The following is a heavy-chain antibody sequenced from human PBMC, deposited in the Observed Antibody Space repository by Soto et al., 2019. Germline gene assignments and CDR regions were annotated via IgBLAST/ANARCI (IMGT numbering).Heavy chain of an antibody. CDR1: GGSISSSSYY. V-gene: IGHV4-39*01. CDR3: ATQDSSSWYEIDP. D-gene: IGHD6-13*01. Sequence: ASETLSLTCTVSGGSISSSSYYWGWIRQPPGKGLEWIGSIYYSGSTYYNPSLKSRVTISVDTSKNQFSLKLSSVTAADTAVYYCATQDSSSWYEIDPWGQGTLVTVSS. CDR2: IYYSGST. J-gene: IGHJ5*02.